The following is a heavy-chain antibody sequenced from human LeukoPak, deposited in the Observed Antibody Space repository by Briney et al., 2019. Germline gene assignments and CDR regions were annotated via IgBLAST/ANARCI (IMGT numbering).Heavy chain of an antibody. D-gene: IGHD4-11*01. CDR3: ARDWGYSDYSIGNY. CDR2: ISGYNGNT. V-gene: IGHV1-18*01. CDR1: GYTFTSYG. J-gene: IGHJ4*02. Sequence: GASVKVSCKASGYTFTSYGFSWVRQAPGQGLEWMGWISGYNGNTNYAQKLQGRVTMTTDTAMSTAYMELRSLRSDDTAVYYCARDWGYSDYSIGNYWGQGTLVTASS.